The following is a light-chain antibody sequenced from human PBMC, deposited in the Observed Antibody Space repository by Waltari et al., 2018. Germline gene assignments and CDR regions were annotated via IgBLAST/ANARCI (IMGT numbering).Light chain of an antibody. J-gene: IGKJ4*01. Sequence: DIQMTQSPSSRSASVGDRVTITCRASQTIPRYLNWYQQKPGKAPKLLIYGISNLHSGVPSRFSGSGSGTDFTLTISSLQPEDFATYYCQQSTSIPLTFGGGTKVDIK. CDR1: QTIPRY. V-gene: IGKV1-39*01. CDR3: QQSTSIPLT. CDR2: GIS.